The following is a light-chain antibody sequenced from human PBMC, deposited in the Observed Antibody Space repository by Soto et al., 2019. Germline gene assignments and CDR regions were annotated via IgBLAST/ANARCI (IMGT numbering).Light chain of an antibody. J-gene: IGKJ2*03. V-gene: IGKV3-20*01. Sequence: EIVLTQSPGTLSLSPGDRVTLSCRASQSVSSNYLAWYQQKPGQAPRLLIYATSARATGIPDRFSGCGSGNDFTLTIRSLEPDEFAMSYCQQYGDNHSPQYSFGQGTRLEI. CDR3: QQYGDNHSPQYS. CDR1: QSVSSNY. CDR2: ATS.